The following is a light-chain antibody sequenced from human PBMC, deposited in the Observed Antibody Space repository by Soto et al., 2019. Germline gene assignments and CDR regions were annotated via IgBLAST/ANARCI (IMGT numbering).Light chain of an antibody. V-gene: IGKV1-27*01. J-gene: IGKJ4*01. Sequence: DIQMTQSPSSLSASVGDRVTITCRASQGSSNYLAWYQQIPGKVPKLLISAASTLQSGVPSRFSGSGSGTDFTLTISSLQPEDVATYYCQKYTTVPAFGGGTKVEIK. CDR3: QKYTTVPA. CDR2: AAS. CDR1: QGSSNY.